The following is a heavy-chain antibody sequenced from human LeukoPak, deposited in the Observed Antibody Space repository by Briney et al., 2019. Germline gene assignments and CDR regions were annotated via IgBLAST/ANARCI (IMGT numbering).Heavy chain of an antibody. V-gene: IGHV1-18*04. CDR2: ISAYNGNT. CDR1: GYTFTGYY. J-gene: IGHJ4*02. D-gene: IGHD3-10*01. Sequence: ASVKVSCKASGYTFTGYYMHWVRQAPGQGLEWMGWISAYNGNTNYAQKLQGRVTMTTDTSTSTAYMELRSLRSDDTAVYYCVLLWFGEQGFDYWGQGTLVIVSS. CDR3: VLLWFGEQGFDY.